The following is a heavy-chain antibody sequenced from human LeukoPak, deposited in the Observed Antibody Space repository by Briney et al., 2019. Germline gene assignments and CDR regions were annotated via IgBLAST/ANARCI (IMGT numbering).Heavy chain of an antibody. J-gene: IGHJ4*02. CDR1: GFTFSSYG. Sequence: GGSLRLSCAASGFTFSSYGMHWVRQAPGKGLEWVAFIRYDGSNKYYADSVKGRFTISRDNSKNTLYLQMNSLRAEDTAVYYCARETRGNFWSGYYTPNAFDYWGQGTLVTVSS. V-gene: IGHV3-30*02. CDR3: ARETRGNFWSGYYTPNAFDY. CDR2: IRYDGSNK. D-gene: IGHD3-3*01.